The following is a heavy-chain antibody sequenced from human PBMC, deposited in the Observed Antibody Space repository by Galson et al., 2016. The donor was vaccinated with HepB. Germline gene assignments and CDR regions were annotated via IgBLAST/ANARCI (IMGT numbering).Heavy chain of an antibody. CDR2: IFYRSQWHN. J-gene: IGHJ6*02. CDR3: VRAVPNWNYGMDV. CDR1: VDSVSSNSTA. D-gene: IGHD1-1*01. Sequence: CAISVDSVSSNSTAWMWIRQSPSRGLEWLGRIFYRSQWHNNYAESVKSRITITPDTSKNQFSLQLNSVTPEDTAVFYCVRAVPNWNYGMDVWGQGTTVTVSS. V-gene: IGHV6-1*01.